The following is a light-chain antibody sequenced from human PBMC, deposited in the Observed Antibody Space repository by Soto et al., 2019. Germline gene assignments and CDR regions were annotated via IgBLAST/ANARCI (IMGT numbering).Light chain of an antibody. J-gene: IGKJ3*01. CDR2: DAS. CDR3: QQRTNWPPVVA. Sequence: EIVLTQSPATLSLSPGERATLSCRASQSVSSYLAWYQQKPGQAPRLLIYDASNRATGIPARFSGSGSGTDFTHTIISLEPEDFAVYYCQQRTNWPPVVAFGPGTKVDIK. V-gene: IGKV3-11*01. CDR1: QSVSSY.